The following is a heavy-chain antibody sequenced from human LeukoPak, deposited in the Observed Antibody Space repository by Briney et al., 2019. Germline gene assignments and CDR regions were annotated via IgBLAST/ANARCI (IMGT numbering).Heavy chain of an antibody. D-gene: IGHD6-6*01. V-gene: IGHV3-9*01. CDR3: ARDYFRTEYSSSYDY. CDR2: ISWNSGSI. J-gene: IGHJ4*02. CDR1: GFTFDDYA. Sequence: GGSLRLSCAASGFTFDDYAMHWVRQAPGKGLEWVSGISWNSGSIGYADSVKGRFTISRGNAKNSLYLQMNSLRAEDTAVYYCARDYFRTEYSSSYDYWGQGTLVTVSS.